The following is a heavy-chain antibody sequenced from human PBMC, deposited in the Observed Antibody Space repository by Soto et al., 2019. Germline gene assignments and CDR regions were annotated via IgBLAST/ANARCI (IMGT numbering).Heavy chain of an antibody. CDR2: ISYDGSNK. J-gene: IGHJ6*02. D-gene: IGHD2-15*01. CDR3: AKWGYCSGGSCYLVRKADYYYGMDV. CDR1: GFTFSSYG. Sequence: QVQLVESGGGVVQPGRSLRLSCAASGFTFSSYGMHWVRQAPGKGLEWVAVISYDGSNKYYADSVKGRFTISRDNSKNTLYLQMNSLRAEDTAVYYCAKWGYCSGGSCYLVRKADYYYGMDVWGQGTTVTVSS. V-gene: IGHV3-30*18.